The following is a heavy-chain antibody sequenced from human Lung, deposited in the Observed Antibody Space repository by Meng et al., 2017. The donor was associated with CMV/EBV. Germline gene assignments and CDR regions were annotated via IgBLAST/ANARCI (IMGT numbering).Heavy chain of an antibody. CDR3: ARECYGDYVPYCYYSMDV. D-gene: IGHD4-17*01. CDR1: GYTFTSYG. CDR2: ISAYNGNT. V-gene: IGHV1-18*01. Sequence: ASXXVSXKASGYTFTSYGISWVRQAPGQGLEWMGWISAYNGNTNYAQKLQGRVTMTTDTSTSTAYMELRSLRSDDTAVYYCARECYGDYVPYCYYSMDVWXQGNXVTVSS. J-gene: IGHJ6*02.